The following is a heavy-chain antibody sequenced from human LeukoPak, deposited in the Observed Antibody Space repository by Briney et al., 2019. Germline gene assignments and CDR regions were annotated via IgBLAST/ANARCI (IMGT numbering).Heavy chain of an antibody. CDR3: ARVSSRSQHDF. J-gene: IGHJ4*02. CDR1: GFSISGHY. D-gene: IGHD2-2*01. V-gene: IGHV3-72*01. Sequence: GGSVRLSCAASGFSISGHYMDWVRQGPGQGLEWVSRSRDKANNYVPESAASVKDRFSISSDESKDSVYLQMNRLESEETALYYCARVSSRSQHDFWGQGTPVTVSS. CDR2: SRDKANNYVP.